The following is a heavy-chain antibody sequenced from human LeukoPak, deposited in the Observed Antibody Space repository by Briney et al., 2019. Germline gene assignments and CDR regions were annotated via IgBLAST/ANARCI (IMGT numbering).Heavy chain of an antibody. V-gene: IGHV3-30*18. D-gene: IGHD1-14*01. CDR2: IGDTGRTK. CDR3: AKEGGCGNRYFDL. CDR1: GFTFRSHG. J-gene: IGHJ2*01. Sequence: GRSLRLSCAASGFTFRSHGMHWVRQAPGKGLEWVAVIGDTGRTKIYAGSVRGRFTTSRDNSKNTLYLEMNSLRDEDTAVYYCAKEGGCGNRYFDLWGRGTLVTVPS.